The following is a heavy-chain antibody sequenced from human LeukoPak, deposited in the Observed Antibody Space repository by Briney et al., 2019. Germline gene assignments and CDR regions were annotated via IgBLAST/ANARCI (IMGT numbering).Heavy chain of an antibody. D-gene: IGHD3-10*01. V-gene: IGHV1-69*06. CDR2: LIPIFGTA. J-gene: IGHJ5*02. CDR3: ARPGGVWFGESWDNWFDP. CDR1: GGTFSSYA. Sequence: SVKVSCKASGGTFSSYAISWVRQAPGQGLEWMGGLIPIFGTANYAQKFQGRVTITADKSTSTAYMELSSLRSEDTAVYYCARPGGVWFGESWDNWFDPWGQGTLVTVSS.